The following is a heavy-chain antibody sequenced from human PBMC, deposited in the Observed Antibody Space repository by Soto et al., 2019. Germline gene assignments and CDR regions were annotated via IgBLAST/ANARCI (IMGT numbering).Heavy chain of an antibody. CDR2: INPIDAST. CDR1: GYAFTNYY. J-gene: IGHJ6*02. V-gene: IGHV1-46*01. CDR3: ARKGYTYRKSGLDV. Sequence: AHLEQSGTEVKNPGASVKVSCKASGYAFTNYYMHWVRQTPGQGLEWVGVINPIDASTRYTQKFQDRVTITTDTSTSTVYLELSSRKSDDTAVYYCARKGYTYRKSGLDVWGQGTTVIVSS. D-gene: IGHD5-18*01.